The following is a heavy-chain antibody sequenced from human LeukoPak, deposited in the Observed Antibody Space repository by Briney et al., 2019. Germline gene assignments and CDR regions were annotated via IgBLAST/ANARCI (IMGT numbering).Heavy chain of an antibody. J-gene: IGHJ4*02. CDR2: IIPIFTKA. Sequence: ASVKVSCKSSGGTFTDYGISWVRHAPGQGLEWMGRIIPIFTKANYAQKFQGRVTITADTSTNTAYMELTSLRSEDTAVYYCASDGGFEYYFDYWGQGTLLTVSS. D-gene: IGHD2/OR15-2a*01. V-gene: IGHV1-69*04. CDR1: GGTFTDYG. CDR3: ASDGGFEYYFDY.